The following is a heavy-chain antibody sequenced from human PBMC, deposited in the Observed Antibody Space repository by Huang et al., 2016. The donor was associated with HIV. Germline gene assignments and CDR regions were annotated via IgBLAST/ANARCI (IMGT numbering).Heavy chain of an antibody. V-gene: IGHV3-30*18. Sequence: QVQLVESGGGVVQPGRSLRISCAASGFTFSSYGMHWVRQAPGKGLEWVAVISYDGKTKYYADSVKGRFSISRDNSKTTVYLQLNSLRVEDTAVYYCVKGGSAAAVLDFWGQGTLVTVSS. CDR1: GFTFSSYG. D-gene: IGHD6-13*01. CDR2: ISYDGKTK. CDR3: VKGGSAAAVLDF. J-gene: IGHJ4*02.